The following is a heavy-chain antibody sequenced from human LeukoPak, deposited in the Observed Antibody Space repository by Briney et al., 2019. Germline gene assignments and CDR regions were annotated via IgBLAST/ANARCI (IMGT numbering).Heavy chain of an antibody. CDR3: ASGTGDY. D-gene: IGHD1-14*01. CDR1: GFTFSSYE. CDR2: ISWNSGSI. J-gene: IGHJ4*02. Sequence: GGSLRLSCAASGFTFSSYEMNWVRQAPGKGLEWVSGISWNSGSIGYADSVKGRFTISRDNTKNSLYLQMNSLRAEDTALYYCASGTGDYWGQGTLVTVSS. V-gene: IGHV3-9*01.